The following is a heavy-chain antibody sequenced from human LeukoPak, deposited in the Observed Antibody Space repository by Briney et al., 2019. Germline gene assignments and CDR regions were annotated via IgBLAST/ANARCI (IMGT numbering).Heavy chain of an antibody. Sequence: GGSLRLSCAASGFSFSEYYMSWIRQAPGKGLEWVSCISSGSSYTNYTDSVKGRFTISRDNTKRSLYLQMNSLTAEDTAVYYCAREVGGSAFDIWGHGTMVTVSS. CDR3: AREVGGSAFDI. J-gene: IGHJ3*02. V-gene: IGHV3-11*05. D-gene: IGHD3-16*01. CDR1: GFSFSEYY. CDR2: ISSGSSYT.